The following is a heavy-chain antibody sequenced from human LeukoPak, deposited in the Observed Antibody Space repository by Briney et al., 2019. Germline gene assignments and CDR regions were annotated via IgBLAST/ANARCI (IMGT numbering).Heavy chain of an antibody. CDR1: GFTFSSYG. CDR3: ARAPYYDFWSGYYTPYEYYFDY. D-gene: IGHD3-3*01. CDR2: INHSGST. J-gene: IGHJ4*02. V-gene: IGHV4-34*01. Sequence: GSLRLSCAASGFTFSSYGMSWVRQPPGKGLEWIGEINHSGSTNYNPSLKSRVTISVDTSKNQFSLKLSSVTAADTAVYYCARAPYYDFWSGYYTPYEYYFDYWGQGTLVTVSS.